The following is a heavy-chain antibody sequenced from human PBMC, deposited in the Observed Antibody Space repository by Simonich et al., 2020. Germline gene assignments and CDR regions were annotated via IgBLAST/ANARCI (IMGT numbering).Heavy chain of an antibody. CDR1: GFPFSSYW. D-gene: IGHD4-4*01. V-gene: IGHV3-74*01. CDR2: NKRDVCRT. CDR3: ARDYSNYDAFDI. Sequence: EVQLVESGGGLVQPGGSLRLSCAASGFPFSSYWMHWVRQAPGKGRVWVVSNKRDVCRTSYADSVKGRFTSSRDNAKNTLYLQMNSLRAEDTAVYYCARDYSNYDAFDIWGQGTMVTVSS. J-gene: IGHJ3*02.